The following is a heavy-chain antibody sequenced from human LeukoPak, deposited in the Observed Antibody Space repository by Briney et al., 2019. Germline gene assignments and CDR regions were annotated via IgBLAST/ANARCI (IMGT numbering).Heavy chain of an antibody. J-gene: IGHJ5*02. CDR3: ARPYYYDSRIDP. CDR2: MYYSGST. CDR1: GGSISSGDYY. Sequence: SETLSLTCTVSGGSISSGDYYWSWIRQPPGKGLEWIGYMYYSGSTYYNPSLKSRITISLDMSKNQFSLKLSSVTAADTAVYYCARPYYYDSRIDPWGQGTLVTVSS. D-gene: IGHD3-22*01. V-gene: IGHV4-30-4*01.